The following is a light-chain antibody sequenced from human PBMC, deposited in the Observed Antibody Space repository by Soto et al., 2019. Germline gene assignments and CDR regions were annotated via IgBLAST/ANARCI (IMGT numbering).Light chain of an antibody. Sequence: ETLITQCPAGPARRLRDRPTAAYGCSQSVSSKLAWYQQKPGQAPRLLIYGASTRATGIPARFSGSGSGTEFTLTISSLQSEDFAVYYCQQHNSWPPITCGKGTRLEIK. CDR1: QSVSSK. J-gene: IGKJ5*01. CDR2: GAS. CDR3: QQHNSWPPIT. V-gene: IGKV3D-15*01.